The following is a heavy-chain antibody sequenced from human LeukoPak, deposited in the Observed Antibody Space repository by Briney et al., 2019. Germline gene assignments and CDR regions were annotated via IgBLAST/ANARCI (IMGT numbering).Heavy chain of an antibody. V-gene: IGHV3-23*01. CDR2: ISGGGGST. CDR3: AKETYGDYEMDYFDY. D-gene: IGHD4-17*01. Sequence: GGSLRLSCAASGFSFSSYAMSWVRQAPGKGLEWVSVISGGGGSTYYADSVKGRFTISRDNSKNTLYLQMNSLRAEDTAVYYCAKETYGDYEMDYFDYWGQGTLVTVSS. CDR1: GFSFSSYA. J-gene: IGHJ4*02.